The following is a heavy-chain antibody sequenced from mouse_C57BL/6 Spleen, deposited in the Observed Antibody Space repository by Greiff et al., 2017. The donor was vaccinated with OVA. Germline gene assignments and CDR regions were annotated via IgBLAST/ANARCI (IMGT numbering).Heavy chain of an antibody. D-gene: IGHD2-10*01. J-gene: IGHJ2*01. CDR1: GYTFTSYD. CDR3: ARASYGNYEGDFDY. Sequence: VQRVESGPELVKPGASVKLSCKASGYTFTSYDINWVKQRPGQGLEWIGWIYPRDGSTKYNEKFKGKATLTVDTSSSTAYMELHSLTSEDSAVYFCARASYGNYEGDFDYWGQGTTLTVSS. V-gene: IGHV1-85*01. CDR2: IYPRDGST.